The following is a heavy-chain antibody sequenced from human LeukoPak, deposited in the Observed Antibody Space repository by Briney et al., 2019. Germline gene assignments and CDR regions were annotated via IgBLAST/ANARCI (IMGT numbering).Heavy chain of an antibody. Sequence: LSETLSLTCAVSGYSISSGYYWDWIRQPPGKGLEWIGSIYHSGSTYYNPSLKSRVTISVDTSKNQFSLKLSSVTAADTAVYYCARRTIFGVVIYFDYWGQGTLVTVSS. D-gene: IGHD3-3*01. CDR3: ARRTIFGVVIYFDY. J-gene: IGHJ4*02. CDR2: IYHSGST. CDR1: GYSISSGYY. V-gene: IGHV4-38-2*01.